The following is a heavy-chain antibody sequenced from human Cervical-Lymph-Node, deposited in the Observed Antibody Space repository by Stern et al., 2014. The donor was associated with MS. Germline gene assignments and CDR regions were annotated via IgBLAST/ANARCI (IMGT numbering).Heavy chain of an antibody. CDR1: GGSISSSSYY. D-gene: IGHD1-14*01. CDR2: IYYSGST. Sequence: QLQLQESGPGLVKPSETLSLTCTVSGGSISSSSYYWGWIRQPPGKGLEWIGSIYYSGSTYYNPSLKSRVTLAGDTSNNQFSRKLSSVTAADTAVYYCARPRGTDSLRNVEYFDYWGQGTPVTVSS. CDR3: ARPRGTDSLRNVEYFDY. J-gene: IGHJ4*02. V-gene: IGHV4-39*01.